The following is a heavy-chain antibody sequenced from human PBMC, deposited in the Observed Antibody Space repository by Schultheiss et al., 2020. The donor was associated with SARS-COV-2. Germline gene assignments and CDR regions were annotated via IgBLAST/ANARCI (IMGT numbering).Heavy chain of an antibody. CDR1: GGSISSSSYY. D-gene: IGHD3-10*01. Sequence: SETLSLTCTVSGGSISSSSYYWGWIRQPPGKGLEWIGYIYYSGSTNYNPSLKSRVTISVDTSKNQFSLKLSSVTAADTAVYYCARGRAAGVVDYWGQGTLVTVSS. CDR3: ARGRAAGVVDY. J-gene: IGHJ4*02. CDR2: IYYSGST. V-gene: IGHV4-61*05.